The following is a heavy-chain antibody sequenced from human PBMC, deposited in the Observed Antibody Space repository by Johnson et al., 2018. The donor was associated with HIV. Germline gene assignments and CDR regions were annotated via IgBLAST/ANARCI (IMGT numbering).Heavy chain of an antibody. V-gene: IGHV3-30*04. CDR1: GFTFSSYA. CDR2: ISYDGGDK. J-gene: IGHJ3*02. CDR3: ARAPRPDAFDI. Sequence: QMLLVESGGGVVRPGRSLRLSCAASGFTFSSYAMYWVRQAPVKGLEWVAVISYDGGDKDYADSAKGRFSISRDSSKNTLYLQMNSLRAEDTAVYYCARAPRPDAFDIWGQGTLVTVSS.